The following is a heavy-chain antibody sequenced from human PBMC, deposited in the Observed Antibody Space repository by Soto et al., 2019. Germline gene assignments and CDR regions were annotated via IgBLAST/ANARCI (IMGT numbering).Heavy chain of an antibody. CDR1: GGSFSGYY. Sequence: PSETLSLTCAVYGGSFSGYYWTWVRQPPGKRLEWIGEINHSGSAKYNPSLKSRLTISVDTSKNQFSLRLTSVTAADTAVYYCARKLNSGWYLDSGGRGTLVTVSS. CDR3: ARKLNSGWYLDS. V-gene: IGHV4-34*01. D-gene: IGHD6-19*01. CDR2: INHSGSA. J-gene: IGHJ4*02.